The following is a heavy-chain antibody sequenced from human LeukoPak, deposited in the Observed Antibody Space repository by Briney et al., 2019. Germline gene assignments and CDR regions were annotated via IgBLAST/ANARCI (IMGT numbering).Heavy chain of an antibody. CDR2: IYYSGST. CDR1: GGSISSSSYY. CDR3: ARGRAGDIVVVPAAISVGILDY. Sequence: PSETLSLTCTVSGGSISSSSYYWGWIRQPPGKGLEWIGNIYYSGSTYYNPSLKSRVTISVDTSKNQFSLKLSSVTAADTAVYYCARGRAGDIVVVPAAISVGILDYWGQGTLVTVSS. V-gene: IGHV4-39*01. J-gene: IGHJ4*02. D-gene: IGHD2-2*01.